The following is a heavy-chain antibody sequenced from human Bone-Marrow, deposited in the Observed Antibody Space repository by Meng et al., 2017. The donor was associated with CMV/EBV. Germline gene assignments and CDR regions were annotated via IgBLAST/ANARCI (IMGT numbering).Heavy chain of an antibody. Sequence: GESLKFSCASSGFTFSSYIMNWVRQAPGKGLEWVSSISSSSSYIYYADSVKGRFTISRDNAKNSLYLQMSSLRAEDTAVYYCARDVYCSSTSFYSDAFDIWGQGTMVTVSS. D-gene: IGHD2-2*01. J-gene: IGHJ3*02. CDR3: ARDVYCSSTSFYSDAFDI. CDR2: ISSSSSYI. V-gene: IGHV3-21*01. CDR1: GFTFSSYI.